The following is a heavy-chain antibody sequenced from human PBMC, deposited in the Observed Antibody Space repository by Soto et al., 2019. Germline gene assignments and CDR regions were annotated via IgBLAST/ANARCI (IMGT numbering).Heavy chain of an antibody. CDR3: ATKLSYRYSYFDY. Sequence: ESGGGLVKPGGSLRLSCAASGFTFSSYSMNWVRQAPGKGLEWVSSISSSSSYIYYADSVKGRFTISRDNAKNSLYLQMNSLRAEDTAVYYCATKLSYRYSYFDYWGQGTLVTVSS. V-gene: IGHV3-21*01. CDR1: GFTFSSYS. CDR2: ISSSSSYI. J-gene: IGHJ4*02. D-gene: IGHD3-16*02.